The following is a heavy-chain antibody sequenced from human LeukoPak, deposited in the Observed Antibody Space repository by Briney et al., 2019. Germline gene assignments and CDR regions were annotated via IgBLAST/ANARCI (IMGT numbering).Heavy chain of an antibody. CDR3: ARGMRSYPFDY. D-gene: IGHD1-26*01. Sequence: SQTLSLTCTVSGGSISSGSYYWSWIRQPAGQELEWIGRIYTSGSTNYNPSLKSRVTISVDTSKNQFSLKLSSVTAADTAVYYCARGMRSYPFDYWGREPWSPSPQ. CDR2: IYTSGST. J-gene: IGHJ4*02. CDR1: GGSISSGSYY. V-gene: IGHV4-61*02.